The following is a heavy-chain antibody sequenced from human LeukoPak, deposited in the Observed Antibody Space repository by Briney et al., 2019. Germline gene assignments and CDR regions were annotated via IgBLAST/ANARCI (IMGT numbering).Heavy chain of an antibody. CDR2: ISAYNGNT. V-gene: IGHV1-18*01. Sequence: GASVKVSCRASGYTFTNYAISWVRQAPGQGLEWMGWISAYNGNTNIAQNLQGRVTMTTDTSTSTAYMELRSLRSDDTAVYYCARDAYNYYYSDYWGQGTLVTVSS. J-gene: IGHJ4*02. CDR3: ARDAYNYYYSDY. D-gene: IGHD5-24*01. CDR1: GYTFTNYA.